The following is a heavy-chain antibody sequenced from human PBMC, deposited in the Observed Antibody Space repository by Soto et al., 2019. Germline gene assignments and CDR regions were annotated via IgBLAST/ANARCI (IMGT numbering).Heavy chain of an antibody. D-gene: IGHD4-4*01. Sequence: EVQLVESGGGLVQPGGSLRLSCAASGFTFSSYGMNWVRQAPGKGLEWVSYIGSSSGTIYYADSVKGRFTISRDNAKNSLYLQMNSLRAEDTAVDYCARVTGWYDHWGQGTLVTVSS. CDR1: GFTFSSYG. V-gene: IGHV3-48*01. CDR2: IGSSSGTI. J-gene: IGHJ5*02. CDR3: ARVTGWYDH.